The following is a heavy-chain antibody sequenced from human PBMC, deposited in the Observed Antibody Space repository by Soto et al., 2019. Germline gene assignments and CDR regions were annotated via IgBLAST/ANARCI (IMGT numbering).Heavy chain of an antibody. CDR1: GYSFTSYW. CDR3: AICFTMVRGVNWFDL. Sequence: PGESLKISCKGSGYSFTSYWIGWVRQMPGKGLEWMGIIYPGDSDTRYSPSFQGQVTISADKSISTAYLQWSSLKASDTAMYYCAICFTMVRGVNWFDLWGQGTLVPVSS. CDR2: IYPGDSDT. D-gene: IGHD3-10*01. J-gene: IGHJ5*02. V-gene: IGHV5-51*01.